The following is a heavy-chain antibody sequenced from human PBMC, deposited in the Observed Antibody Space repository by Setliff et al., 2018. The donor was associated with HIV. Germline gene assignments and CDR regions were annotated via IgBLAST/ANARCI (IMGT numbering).Heavy chain of an antibody. D-gene: IGHD6-13*01. V-gene: IGHV3-9*01. CDR3: ARGTSRTSWYDFDY. CDR1: GFTFGDYS. CDR2: IHWNSGTK. Sequence: SLRLSCAGSGFTFGDYSMHWVRQAPGKGLEWVSGIHWNSGTKGYADSVKGRFIISRDNAKNFVYLQVNSLRAEDTALYYCARGTSRTSWYDFDYWGRGTLVTVSS. J-gene: IGHJ4*02.